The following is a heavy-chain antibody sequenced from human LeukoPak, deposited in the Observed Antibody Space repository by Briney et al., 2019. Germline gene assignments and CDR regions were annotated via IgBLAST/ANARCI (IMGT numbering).Heavy chain of an antibody. D-gene: IGHD4-17*01. CDR3: ARGGYGDPYYFDY. CDR2: IYSGGST. J-gene: IGHJ4*02. V-gene: IGHV3-53*01. CDR1: GLTVSSNY. Sequence: PGGSLRLSCAASGLTVSSNYMSWVRQAPGKGLEWVSVIYSGGSTYYADSVKGRFTISRDNSKNTLYPQMNSLRAEDTAVYYCARGGYGDPYYFDYWGQGTLVTVSS.